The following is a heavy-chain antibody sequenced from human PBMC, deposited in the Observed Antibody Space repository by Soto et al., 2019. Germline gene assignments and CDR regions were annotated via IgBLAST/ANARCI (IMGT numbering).Heavy chain of an antibody. CDR2: ISSNSAYI. CDR3: TRDASRDSSARGWFDP. CDR1: GFTFRSFT. J-gene: IGHJ5*02. Sequence: GGSLRLSCAASGFTFRSFTTNWVRQAPGKGLEWVSTISSNSAYIYYTDALKGRFTISRDNAKNSLHLQMNSLRAEDTAVYYCTRDASRDSSARGWFDPWGPGTLVTVSS. V-gene: IGHV3-21*01. D-gene: IGHD6-13*01.